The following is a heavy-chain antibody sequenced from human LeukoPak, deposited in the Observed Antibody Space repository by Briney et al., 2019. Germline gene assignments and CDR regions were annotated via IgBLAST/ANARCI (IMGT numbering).Heavy chain of an antibody. Sequence: GEALTLSCKGSGDSFTSSWSGWVRQMPGKGLDWMGNIYLGDSETRYSPSFQGQVTISADKSINTAYLQWSSLKASDTAMYYCARHPSYTSGWPLDYWGQGTLVIVSS. J-gene: IGHJ4*02. CDR2: IYLGDSET. CDR1: GDSFTSSW. D-gene: IGHD6-19*01. V-gene: IGHV5-51*01. CDR3: ARHPSYTSGWPLDY.